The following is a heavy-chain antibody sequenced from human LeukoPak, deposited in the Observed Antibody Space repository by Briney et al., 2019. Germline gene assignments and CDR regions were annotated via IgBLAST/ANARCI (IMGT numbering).Heavy chain of an antibody. CDR3: AEVGVAAGYFQH. J-gene: IGHJ1*01. Sequence: GGSLRLSCAASGFTFSSYALSWVRQAPGKGLEWVSDISDSGGSTYYADPVNGRFTISRDNSKNTLYLQMNSLRAEDTAVYYCAEVGVAAGYFQHWGQGTLVTVSS. D-gene: IGHD2-15*01. CDR1: GFTFSSYA. V-gene: IGHV3-23*01. CDR2: ISDSGGST.